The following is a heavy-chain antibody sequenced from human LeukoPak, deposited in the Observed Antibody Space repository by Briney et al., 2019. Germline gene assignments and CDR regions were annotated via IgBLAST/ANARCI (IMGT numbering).Heavy chain of an antibody. CDR3: AREGLNSDWFDP. CDR1: GFTVSDFT. D-gene: IGHD1-26*01. V-gene: IGHV3-30-3*01. CDR2: IYDGGNI. J-gene: IGHJ5*02. Sequence: GGSLRLSCAASGFTVSDFTMHWVRQAPGKGLEWVAVIYDGGNIHYADSVKGRFTISRDNAKNSLYLQMNSLRAEDTAVYYCAREGLNSDWFDPWGQGTLVTVSS.